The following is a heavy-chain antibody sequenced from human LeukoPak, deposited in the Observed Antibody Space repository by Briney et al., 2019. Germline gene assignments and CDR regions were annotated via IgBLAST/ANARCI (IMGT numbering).Heavy chain of an antibody. CDR3: ARALYGVVVLDY. Sequence: LPGGSLRLSCAASGFTVSSNYMSWVRQAPGKGLEWVSVIYSGGSTYYADSVKGRFTISRDNSKSTLYLQMNSLRAEDTAVYYCARALYGVVVLDYWGQGTLVTVSS. J-gene: IGHJ4*02. V-gene: IGHV3-53*01. CDR2: IYSGGST. D-gene: IGHD3-22*01. CDR1: GFTVSSNY.